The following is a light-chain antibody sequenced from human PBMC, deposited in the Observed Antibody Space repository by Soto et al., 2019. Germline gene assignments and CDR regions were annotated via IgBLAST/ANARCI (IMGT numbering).Light chain of an antibody. V-gene: IGKV3-11*01. CDR1: QNISHY. Sequence: RAGISRGSSQNISHYLIWYQQKPGQAPRLLIYDVSNRATGIPARFSGSGSGTDFTLTISSLEPEDFAVYYCQQRSNWPPITFGRGTRMEL. CDR2: DVS. J-gene: IGKJ5*01. CDR3: QQRSNWPPIT.